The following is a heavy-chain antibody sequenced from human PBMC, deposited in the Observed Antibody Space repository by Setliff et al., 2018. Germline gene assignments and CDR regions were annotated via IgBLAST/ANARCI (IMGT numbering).Heavy chain of an antibody. Sequence: ASVKVSCKASGGTFSDYGISWVRQAPGQGLEWMGGTIPIFGTTDYAQKFQGRVTMTRDTAISTAYMELSSLRSEDTAMYYCARVRENSGSYWGLNYYYYMDVWGKGTTVTVSS. J-gene: IGHJ6*03. CDR1: GGTFSDYG. D-gene: IGHD1-26*01. V-gene: IGHV1-69*05. CDR2: TIPIFGTT. CDR3: ARVRENSGSYWGLNYYYYMDV.